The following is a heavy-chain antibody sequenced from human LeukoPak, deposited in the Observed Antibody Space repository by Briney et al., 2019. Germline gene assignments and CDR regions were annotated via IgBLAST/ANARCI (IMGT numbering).Heavy chain of an antibody. Sequence: GASVKVSCKASGGTFSSYAISWVRQAPGQGLEWMGGIIPIFGTANYAQKFQGRVTITADESTSTAYMELSSLRSEDTAVYYCARDGGNYCSSTSCPLGYWGQGTPVTVSS. CDR2: IIPIFGTA. V-gene: IGHV1-69*13. D-gene: IGHD2-2*01. CDR1: GGTFSSYA. J-gene: IGHJ4*02. CDR3: ARDGGNYCSSTSCPLGY.